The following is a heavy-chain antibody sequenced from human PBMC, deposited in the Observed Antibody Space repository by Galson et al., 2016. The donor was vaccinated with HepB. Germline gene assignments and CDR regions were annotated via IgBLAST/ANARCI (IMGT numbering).Heavy chain of an antibody. CDR2: IYYSGST. D-gene: IGHD3-22*01. CDR3: ARGDYDTRGYTMTFDY. J-gene: IGHJ4*02. CDR1: GGSISSGGFY. V-gene: IGHV4-61*08. Sequence: SETLSLTCSVSGGSISSGGFYWTWIRQNPGKGLEWIGNIYYSGSTNYNPSLKSRVTISVDTSKNQFSLKLNSVTAADTAVYYCARGDYDTRGYTMTFDYWGQVTLVTVFS.